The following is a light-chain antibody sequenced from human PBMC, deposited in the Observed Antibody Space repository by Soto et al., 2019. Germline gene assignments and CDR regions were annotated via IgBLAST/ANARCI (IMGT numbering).Light chain of an antibody. CDR1: SSNIGAGYD. CDR2: GDS. J-gene: IGLJ1*01. V-gene: IGLV1-40*01. Sequence: QSFLTQPPSVSGAPGQRVTISCTGSSSNIGAGYDVNWYQQLPETAPKLLIFGDSNRPSGVPDRFSGSKSGTSASLVITGLQADDEADYYCQSNDNGLSGSDVFGTGTKVTVL. CDR3: QSNDNGLSGSDV.